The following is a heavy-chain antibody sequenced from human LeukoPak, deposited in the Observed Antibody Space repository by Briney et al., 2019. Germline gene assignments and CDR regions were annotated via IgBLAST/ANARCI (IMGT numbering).Heavy chain of an antibody. CDR2: FYHTGTT. Sequence: SETLSLTCTVSGYSISSGYYWGWIRQPPGKRREWIGNFYHTGTTYYNPSLKSRVTISVDTSKNQFSLKLSSVTAADTAVYYCARQVTGDDSSGYYHRVDYYFDYWGQGTLVTVSS. CDR3: ARQVTGDDSSGYYHRVDYYFDY. V-gene: IGHV4-38-2*02. CDR1: GYSISSGYY. J-gene: IGHJ4*02. D-gene: IGHD3-22*01.